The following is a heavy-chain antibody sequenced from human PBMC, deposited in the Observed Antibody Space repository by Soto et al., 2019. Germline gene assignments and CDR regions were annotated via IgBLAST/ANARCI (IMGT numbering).Heavy chain of an antibody. J-gene: IGHJ4*02. CDR1: GGSISSYY. Sequence: PSETLSLTCTVSGGSISSYYWSWIRQPPGKGLEWIGYIYYSGSTIYNPSLKSRVTMSVDTSKNQFSLKLSSLTAADTAVYYCARDRFIAAAGNPLVFDYWGQGTLVTVSS. D-gene: IGHD6-13*01. CDR3: ARDRFIAAAGNPLVFDY. V-gene: IGHV4-59*01. CDR2: IYYSGST.